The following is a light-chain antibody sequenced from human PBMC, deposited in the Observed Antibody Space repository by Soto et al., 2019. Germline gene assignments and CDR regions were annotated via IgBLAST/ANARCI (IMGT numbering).Light chain of an antibody. Sequence: EIVMTQSPATLSVSPGERATLSCRASQSVSRNLAWCQQRPGQAPRLLISGASTRATGIAARFSGSGSGREFTLTISSLQSEDSALYYCQQYSNWPAFGQGTRLEIK. J-gene: IGKJ5*01. CDR3: QQYSNWPA. CDR1: QSVSRN. CDR2: GAS. V-gene: IGKV3-15*01.